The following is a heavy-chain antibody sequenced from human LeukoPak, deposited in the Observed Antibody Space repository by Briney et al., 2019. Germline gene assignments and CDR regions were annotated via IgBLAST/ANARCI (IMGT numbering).Heavy chain of an antibody. CDR2: IYTSGGT. V-gene: IGHV4-4*07. D-gene: IGHD6-19*01. CDR3: ARDSSGWYMGDYYYYYMDV. J-gene: IGHJ6*03. Sequence: PSETLSLTCTVSGGSISSYYWSWIRQPAGKGLEWIGRIYTSGGTNYNPSLKSRVTMSVDTSKNQFSLKLGPVTAADTAVYYCARDSSGWYMGDYYYYYMDVWGKGTTVTISS. CDR1: GGSISSYY.